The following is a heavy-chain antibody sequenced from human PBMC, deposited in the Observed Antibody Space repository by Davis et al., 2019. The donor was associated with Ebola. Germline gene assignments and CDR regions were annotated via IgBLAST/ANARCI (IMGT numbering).Heavy chain of an antibody. Sequence: GESLKISCAASGFTVSSNYMSWVRQAPGKGLEWVSVIYSGGSTYYADSVKGRFTISRGNAKNSLYLQMNSLRAEDTAVYYCARAYSSSPLGYWGQGTLVTVSS. CDR2: IYSGGST. J-gene: IGHJ4*02. CDR3: ARAYSSSPLGY. CDR1: GFTVSSNY. V-gene: IGHV3-53*01. D-gene: IGHD6-6*01.